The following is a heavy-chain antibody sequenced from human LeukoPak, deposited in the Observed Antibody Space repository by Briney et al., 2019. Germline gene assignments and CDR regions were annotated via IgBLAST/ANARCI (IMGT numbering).Heavy chain of an antibody. J-gene: IGHJ4*02. D-gene: IGHD3-10*01. CDR2: INPNTGRT. Sequence: ASVKVSCKASRYTFTSYDTSGVPEAAGHGLEWMGWINPNTGRTGYAQKFQGRITMTRDTSINTAYMELTNLRSEDTAIYYCARLSQTPDYYTLGGYYYLGYWGQGTPVTVSS. CDR3: ARLSQTPDYYTLGGYYYLGY. CDR1: RYTFTSYD. V-gene: IGHV1-8*01.